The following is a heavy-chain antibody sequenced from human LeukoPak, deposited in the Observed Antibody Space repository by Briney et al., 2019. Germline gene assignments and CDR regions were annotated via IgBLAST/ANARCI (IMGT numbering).Heavy chain of an antibody. V-gene: IGHV4-39*07. CDR3: AREYNNPAYYYYYYMDV. J-gene: IGHJ6*03. Sequence: PSETLSLTCTASGGSISSSSYYWGWIRQPPGKGLEWSGSIYYSGSTYYNPSLKSRVTISVDTSKNQFSLKLSSVTAADTAVYYCAREYNNPAYYYYYYMDVWGKGTTVTVSS. D-gene: IGHD1-14*01. CDR1: GGSISSSSYY. CDR2: IYYSGST.